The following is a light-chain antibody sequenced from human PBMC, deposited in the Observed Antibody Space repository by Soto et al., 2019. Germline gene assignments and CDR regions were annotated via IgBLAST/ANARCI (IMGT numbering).Light chain of an antibody. V-gene: IGKV1-5*01. J-gene: IGKJ4*01. CDR1: QSISSW. CDR3: QQYNSYSLLT. CDR2: DAS. Sequence: DIQMTQSPSTLSASLAYRFTITCLASQSISSWLAWYQQKPGKAPKLLIYDASSLESGVPSRFSGSGSGTEFTLTISSLQPDDFATYYCQQYNSYSLLTFGGGTKVDI.